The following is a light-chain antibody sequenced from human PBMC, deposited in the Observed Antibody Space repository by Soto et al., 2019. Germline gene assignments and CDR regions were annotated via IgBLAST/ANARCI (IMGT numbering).Light chain of an antibody. Sequence: IQFTQSPSFLSASVGDRVTITCRASQGIGSYLAWYQQKPGKAPKLLIYTASTLQSGVTSRFSGSGSGTEFTLTISSLQPEECATYSCQQLHSSPYNFGQGTKLEIK. J-gene: IGKJ2*01. CDR3: QQLHSSPYN. CDR1: QGIGSY. V-gene: IGKV1-9*01. CDR2: TAS.